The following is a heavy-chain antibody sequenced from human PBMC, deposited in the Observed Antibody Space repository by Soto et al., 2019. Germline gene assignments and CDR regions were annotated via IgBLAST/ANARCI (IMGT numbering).Heavy chain of an antibody. D-gene: IGHD3-9*01. J-gene: IGHJ4*02. CDR1: GFTFSSYG. V-gene: IGHV3-33*01. CDR3: ARSLYYDILTGPQA. Sequence: PGGSLRLPCAASGFTFSSYGMHWVRQAPGKGLEWVAVIWYDGSNKYYADSVKGRFTISRDNSKNTLYLQMNSLRAEDTAVYYCARSLYYDILTGPQAWGQGTLVTVSS. CDR2: IWYDGSNK.